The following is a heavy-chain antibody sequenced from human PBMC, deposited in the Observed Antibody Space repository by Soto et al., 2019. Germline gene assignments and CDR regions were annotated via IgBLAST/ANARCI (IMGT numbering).Heavy chain of an antibody. J-gene: IGHJ4*02. Sequence: PEKGLEWMGGFDPEDGETIYAEKFQGRVTMTEDTSTDTAYMELSSLRSEYSSVYYGEGVRVLRGVFDYWGQGTLVTVSS. V-gene: IGHV1-24*01. CDR3: EGVRVLRGVFDY. D-gene: IGHD3-3*01. CDR2: FDPEDGET.